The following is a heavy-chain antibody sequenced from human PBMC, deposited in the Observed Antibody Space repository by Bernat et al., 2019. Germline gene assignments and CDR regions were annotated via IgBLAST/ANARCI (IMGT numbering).Heavy chain of an antibody. CDR3: AKERYSSSSQQDSD. V-gene: IGHV3-30*18. J-gene: IGHJ4*02. Sequence: QVQLVESGGGVVQPGRSLRLSCAASGFTFSSYGMHWVRQAPGKGLEWVAVISYDGSNKYYVDSVKGRFTISRDNSKNTLYLQMNSLRAEDTAVYYCAKERYSSSSQQDSDWGQGTLVTVSS. CDR2: ISYDGSNK. CDR1: GFTFSSYG. D-gene: IGHD6-6*01.